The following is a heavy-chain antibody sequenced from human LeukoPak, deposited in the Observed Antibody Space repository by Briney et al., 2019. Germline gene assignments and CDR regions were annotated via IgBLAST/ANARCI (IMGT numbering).Heavy chain of an antibody. Sequence: GGTLRLSCAASGFTFSSYGMSWVRQAPGKGLEWVSAISASGGSTYYADSVKGRFTISRDNSKNTLYLQMNSLRAEDTAVYYCARAMSIAARLQTIFDYWGQGTLVTVSS. V-gene: IGHV3-23*01. CDR2: ISASGGST. D-gene: IGHD6-6*01. CDR3: ARAMSIAARLQTIFDY. CDR1: GFTFSSYG. J-gene: IGHJ4*02.